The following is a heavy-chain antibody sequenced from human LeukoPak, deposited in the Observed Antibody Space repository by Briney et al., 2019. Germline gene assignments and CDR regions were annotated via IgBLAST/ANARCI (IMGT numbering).Heavy chain of an antibody. CDR1: GGSISSYY. V-gene: IGHV4-59*01. Sequence: SETLSLTCTVSGGSISSYYWSWLRQPPGKGLEWIGYIYHSGTTNYNPSLKSRVTISVDTSKSQFSLKLSSVTAADTAIYYCARNIVGPRQVDYWGQGTLVTVSS. D-gene: IGHD1-26*01. J-gene: IGHJ4*02. CDR2: IYHSGTT. CDR3: ARNIVGPRQVDY.